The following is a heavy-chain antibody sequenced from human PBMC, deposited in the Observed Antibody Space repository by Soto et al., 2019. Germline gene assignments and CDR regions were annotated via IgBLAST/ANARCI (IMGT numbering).Heavy chain of an antibody. Sequence: EVQLLESGGGLVQPGGSLRLSCAASGFTFSSYAMSWVRQAPGKGLEWVSAISGSGGSTYYADSVKGRFTISRDNSKNTLYLQMNSLRAEDTAVYYCAKDLSTFGGVKATFDYWGQGTLVTVSS. D-gene: IGHD3-16*01. CDR2: ISGSGGST. J-gene: IGHJ4*02. V-gene: IGHV3-23*01. CDR3: AKDLSTFGGVKATFDY. CDR1: GFTFSSYA.